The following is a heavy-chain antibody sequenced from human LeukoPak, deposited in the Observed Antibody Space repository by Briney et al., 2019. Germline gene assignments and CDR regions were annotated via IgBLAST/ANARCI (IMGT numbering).Heavy chain of an antibody. Sequence: ASVKVSCKTSGYIFTNYTMNWVRQAPGQGLEWMGWINTNTGNPTYVQGFTGRFVFSLDTSVSTAYLQISSLKAEDTAVYYCARGSVITMIVVAFDYWGQGTLVTVSS. CDR2: INTNTGNP. CDR1: GYIFTNYT. V-gene: IGHV7-4-1*02. D-gene: IGHD3-22*01. J-gene: IGHJ4*02. CDR3: ARGSVITMIVVAFDY.